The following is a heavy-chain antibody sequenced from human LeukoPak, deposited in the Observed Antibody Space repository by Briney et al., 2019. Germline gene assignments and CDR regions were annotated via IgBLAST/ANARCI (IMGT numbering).Heavy chain of an antibody. Sequence: SETLSLTCTVSGGSISSSSYYWGWIRQPPGKGLEWIGTFYHTGSTYYNPSLKSRVTVSADTSKNQFSLRLSSVTAADTGIYYCARHSRSGYIGYENAFDIWGQGTMVTVSS. CDR2: FYHTGST. V-gene: IGHV4-39*01. CDR1: GGSISSSSYY. J-gene: IGHJ3*02. D-gene: IGHD5-12*01. CDR3: ARHSRSGYIGYENAFDI.